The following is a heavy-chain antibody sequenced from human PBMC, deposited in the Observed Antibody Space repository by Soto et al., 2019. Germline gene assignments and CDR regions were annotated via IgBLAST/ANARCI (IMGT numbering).Heavy chain of an antibody. CDR1: GFTFSSYA. CDR3: ARDLVGGSYPKTEY. CDR2: ISYDGNNK. D-gene: IGHD1-26*01. J-gene: IGHJ4*02. Sequence: QVQLVESGGGVVQPGKSLRLSCAASGFTFSSYALHWVRQAPGKWLEWVAVISYDGNNKYYADSVKGRFTISRNNSKNTLYLQMNSLRAEETAVYYCARDLVGGSYPKTEYWGQGTLVTVSS. V-gene: IGHV3-30-3*01.